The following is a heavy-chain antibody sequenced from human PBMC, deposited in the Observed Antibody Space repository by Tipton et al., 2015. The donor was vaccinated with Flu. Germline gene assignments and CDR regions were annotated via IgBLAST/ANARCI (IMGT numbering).Heavy chain of an antibody. J-gene: IGHJ4*02. CDR3: ARVWFGELNDD. V-gene: IGHV4-4*07. Sequence: TLSLTCTVSNASVSTYDWSWIRQPAGKGLEWIGRISSTGTTKYTPSLKSRVTMSADTSKNQFFLKLSSVTAADTGVYYCARVWFGELNDDWGQGTLVTVSS. CDR2: ISSTGTT. CDR1: NASVSTYD. D-gene: IGHD3-10*01.